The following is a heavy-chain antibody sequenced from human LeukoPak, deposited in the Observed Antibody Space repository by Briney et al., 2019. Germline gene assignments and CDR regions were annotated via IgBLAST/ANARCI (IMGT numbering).Heavy chain of an antibody. Sequence: ASVKVSCKASGYTFTNNGISWVRQAPGQGLEWMGWISAYNGDTNYAQKFQGRVSMTTDTSTSTAYLEVRSLRSDDTAVYYCARELAFYFDTIGYFYFDHWGQGTLVTVSS. V-gene: IGHV1-18*01. CDR1: GYTFTNNG. CDR3: ARELAFYFDTIGYFYFDH. J-gene: IGHJ4*02. CDR2: ISAYNGDT. D-gene: IGHD3-22*01.